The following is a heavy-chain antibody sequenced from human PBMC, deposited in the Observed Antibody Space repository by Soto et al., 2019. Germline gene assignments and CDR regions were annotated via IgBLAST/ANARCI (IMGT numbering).Heavy chain of an antibody. J-gene: IGHJ4*02. Sequence: SGGSLRLSCSASGFTFSNYGMHWVRQAPGKGLDWVAVISDGGDNEWYADSVRGRFTISRDNSKNTLFLQMNSLRGEDTAVYYCAGIRLDPPGASDYWGQGTLVTVSS. CDR3: AGIRLDPPGASDY. CDR1: GFTFSNYG. CDR2: ISDGGDNE. D-gene: IGHD2-8*02. V-gene: IGHV3-30*03.